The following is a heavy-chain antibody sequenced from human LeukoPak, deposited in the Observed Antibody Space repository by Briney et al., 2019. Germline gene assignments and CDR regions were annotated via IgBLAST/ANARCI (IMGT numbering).Heavy chain of an antibody. CDR3: ARGGLIVVVVAATRGFDY. D-gene: IGHD2-15*01. Sequence: ASVKVSCKASGYTFTSYYMHWVRQAPGQGLEWMGIINPSGGSTSYAQKFQGRVTMTRDMSTSTVYMELSSLRSEDTAVYYCARGGLIVVVVAATRGFDYWGQGTLVTVSS. J-gene: IGHJ4*02. CDR1: GYTFTSYY. CDR2: INPSGGST. V-gene: IGHV1-46*01.